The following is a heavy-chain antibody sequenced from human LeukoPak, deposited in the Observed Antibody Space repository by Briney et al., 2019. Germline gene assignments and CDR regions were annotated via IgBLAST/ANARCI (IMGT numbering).Heavy chain of an antibody. CDR3: ATARAIYDTSGDYAYYFDY. Sequence: GESLKISRKGSGYSFTNYWIGWVRQMPRKGLEWMGIIYPGDSDSRYSPSFQGQVSISADKSITTAYLQWSSLKASDTAMYYCATARAIYDTSGDYAYYFDYWGQGTLVTVSS. CDR2: IYPGDSDS. V-gene: IGHV5-51*01. J-gene: IGHJ4*02. D-gene: IGHD3-22*01. CDR1: GYSFTNYW.